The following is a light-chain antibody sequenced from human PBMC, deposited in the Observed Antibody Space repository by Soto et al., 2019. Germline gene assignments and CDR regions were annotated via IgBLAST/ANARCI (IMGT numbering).Light chain of an antibody. CDR2: KAS. CDR1: QSISNW. CDR3: QQYNNYPWT. Sequence: DIQMTQFPSTLSASVEDRVTITCRASQSISNWLAWYHQKPGKAHNLLIYKASSLESGVPSRFSGSGSGTEFTLTISSLQPDDFGTYHCQQYNNYPWTFGQGTKVEIK. J-gene: IGKJ1*01. V-gene: IGKV1-5*03.